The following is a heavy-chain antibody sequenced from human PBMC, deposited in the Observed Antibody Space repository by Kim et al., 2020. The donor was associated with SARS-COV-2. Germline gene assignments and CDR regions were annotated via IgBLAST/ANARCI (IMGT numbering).Heavy chain of an antibody. V-gene: IGHV4-59*09. CDR3: ARGEEWLPYAYDY. J-gene: IGHJ4*02. D-gene: IGHD3-3*01. Sequence: YSPSLKRRVTISVDTSKNQFSLKLSSVTAADTAVYYCARGEEWLPYAYDYWGQGTLVTVSS.